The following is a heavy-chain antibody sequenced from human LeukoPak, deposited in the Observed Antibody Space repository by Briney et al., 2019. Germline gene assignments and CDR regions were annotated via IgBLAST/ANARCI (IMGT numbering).Heavy chain of an antibody. CDR1: GGSISSYY. CDR2: IYYSGST. V-gene: IGHV4-59*01. Sequence: SETLSFTCTVSGGSISSYYWSWIRQPPGKGLEWIGYIYYSGSTNYNPSLKSRVTISVDTSKNQFSLKLSSVTAADTAVYYCARGHDAFDIWGQGTMVTVSS. J-gene: IGHJ3*02. D-gene: IGHD2-15*01. CDR3: ARGHDAFDI.